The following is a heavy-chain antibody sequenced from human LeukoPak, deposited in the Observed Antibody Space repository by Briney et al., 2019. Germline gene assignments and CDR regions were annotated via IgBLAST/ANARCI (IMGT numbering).Heavy chain of an antibody. V-gene: IGHV4-38-2*02. CDR3: ARDLVVVPAATPPTLGAFDI. J-gene: IGHJ3*02. CDR1: GYSISSGYY. CDR2: IYHSGST. Sequence: PSETLSLTCAVSGYSISSGYYWGWIRQPPGKGLEWIGSIYHSGSTYYNPSLKSRVTIPVDTSRNQFSLKLSSVTAADTAVYYCARDLVVVPAATPPTLGAFDIWGQGTMVTVSS. D-gene: IGHD2-2*02.